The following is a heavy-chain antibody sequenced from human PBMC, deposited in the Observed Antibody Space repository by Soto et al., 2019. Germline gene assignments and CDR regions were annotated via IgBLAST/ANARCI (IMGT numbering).Heavy chain of an antibody. D-gene: IGHD3-10*01. Sequence: KPSETLSLTCSVSGGSINSYWWSWIRQPAGKGLEWIGRVYSSGTTDYNPSLNSRATLSVETSKNQFSLKLSSVTAADTAVYYCARDIGSYAYGEGYWGQGIQVTGLL. CDR3: ARDIGSYAYGEGY. CDR1: GGSINSYW. CDR2: VYSSGTT. J-gene: IGHJ4*02. V-gene: IGHV4-4*07.